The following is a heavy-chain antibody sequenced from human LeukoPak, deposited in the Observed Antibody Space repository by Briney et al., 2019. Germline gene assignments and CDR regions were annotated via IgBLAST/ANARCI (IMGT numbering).Heavy chain of an antibody. CDR1: GDSINSAVYY. Sequence: SETLSLTCTLSGDSINSAVYYWSWIRQHPGKGLEGMGYIYYSGSTSYNPSRQSRVTISRDTSKNQFSLKLSSVTAADTAVYICARATDFWSGYYSFDFWGRGALVTVSS. D-gene: IGHD3-3*01. CDR2: IYYSGST. CDR3: ARATDFWSGYYSFDF. V-gene: IGHV4-31*03. J-gene: IGHJ4*02.